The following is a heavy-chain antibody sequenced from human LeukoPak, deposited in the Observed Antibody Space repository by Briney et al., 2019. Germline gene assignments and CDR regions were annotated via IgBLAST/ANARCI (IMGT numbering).Heavy chain of an antibody. J-gene: IGHJ4*02. Sequence: GASVKVSCKASGYTFTDYYVHWVRLVPGQGLEWMGRISPNSGATNYAEKFRGRVTMARDTSINTVYMEMSSLRSDDTAVYYCARDLWGRGSDYLDYWGQGTLVTVSS. CDR2: ISPNSGAT. V-gene: IGHV1-2*06. CDR3: ARDLWGRGSDYLDY. D-gene: IGHD2/OR15-2a*01. CDR1: GYTFTDYY.